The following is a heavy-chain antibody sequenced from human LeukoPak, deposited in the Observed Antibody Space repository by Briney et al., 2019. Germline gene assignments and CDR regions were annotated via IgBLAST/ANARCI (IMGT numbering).Heavy chain of an antibody. Sequence: ASVKVSCKASGYTFTGYYMHWVRQAPGQGLEWMGWISAYNGNTNYAQKLQGRVTMTTDTSTSTAYMELRSLRSDDTAVYYCAREWGGRADYWGQGTLVTVSS. V-gene: IGHV1-18*04. D-gene: IGHD3-16*01. CDR3: AREWGGRADY. CDR1: GYTFTGYY. CDR2: ISAYNGNT. J-gene: IGHJ4*02.